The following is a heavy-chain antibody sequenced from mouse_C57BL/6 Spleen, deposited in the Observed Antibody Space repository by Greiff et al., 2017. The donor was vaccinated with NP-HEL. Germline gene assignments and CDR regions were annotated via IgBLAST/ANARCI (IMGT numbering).Heavy chain of an antibody. D-gene: IGHD1-3*01. Sequence: QVQLKQPGAELVKPGASVKLSCKASGYTFTSYWMHWVKQRPGQGLEWIGMIHPNSGSTNYNEKFKSKATLTVDKSSSTAYMQLSSLTSEDSAVYYCARWEWDYAMDYWGQGTSVTVSS. J-gene: IGHJ4*01. V-gene: IGHV1-64*01. CDR2: IHPNSGST. CDR1: GYTFTSYW. CDR3: ARWEWDYAMDY.